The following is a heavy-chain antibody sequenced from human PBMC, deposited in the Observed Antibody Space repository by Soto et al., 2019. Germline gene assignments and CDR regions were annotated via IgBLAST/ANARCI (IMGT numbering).Heavy chain of an antibody. J-gene: IGHJ6*02. D-gene: IGHD3-3*01. CDR3: AIDINFRDYEFWSGPIYYCYDMDV. CDR1: GYTFTSYG. V-gene: IGHV1-18*04. Sequence: QVQLVQSGAEVKKPGASVKVSCKASGYTFTSYGISWVRQAPGQGLEWMGWISAYNGNTNYAQKLQGRVTMTTDTSTSTAYMELRSLRSDDTAVYYCAIDINFRDYEFWSGPIYYCYDMDVWCQWTTVTVSS. CDR2: ISAYNGNT.